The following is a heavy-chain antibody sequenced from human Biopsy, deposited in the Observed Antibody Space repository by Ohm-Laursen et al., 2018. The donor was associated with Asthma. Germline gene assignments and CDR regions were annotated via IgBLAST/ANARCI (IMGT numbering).Heavy chain of an antibody. Sequence: SSVKVSCKASGYTFSNYAISWVRQAPGQGLEWMGWISGYNGDTKFSQNVQGRLSLTTGTSTSTAYMDLRSLTSDDSAVYYCVRDKVVVAPGSKGPTDWFDPWGQGTLVTVSS. D-gene: IGHD2-15*01. CDR2: ISGYNGDT. CDR3: VRDKVVVAPGSKGPTDWFDP. J-gene: IGHJ5*02. V-gene: IGHV1-18*04. CDR1: GYTFSNYA.